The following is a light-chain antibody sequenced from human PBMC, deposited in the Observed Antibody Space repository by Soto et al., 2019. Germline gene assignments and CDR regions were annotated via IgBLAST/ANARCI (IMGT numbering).Light chain of an antibody. CDR1: SSDVGGYNY. CDR2: DVS. CDR3: SSYTRSSTYVV. Sequence: QSALTQPASVSGSPGQSITISCTGTSSDVGGYNYVSWYQQHPGKAPKLMIYDVSNRPSGVSNRFSGSKSGNTASLTISGLQAEDEADYYCSSYTRSSTYVVLGGGTKLTVL. V-gene: IGLV2-14*01. J-gene: IGLJ2*01.